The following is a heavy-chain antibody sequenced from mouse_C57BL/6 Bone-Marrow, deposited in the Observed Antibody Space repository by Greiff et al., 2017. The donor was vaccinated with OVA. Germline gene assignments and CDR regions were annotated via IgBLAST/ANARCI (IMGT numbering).Heavy chain of an antibody. CDR3: TRDYDYFDY. CDR1: GFNIKDDY. J-gene: IGHJ2*01. Sequence: EVQLQESGAELVRPGASVKLSCTASGFNIKDDYMHWVKQRPEQGLEWIGWIDPENGDTEYASKFQGKATITADTSSNTAYLQLSSLTSEDTAVDYCTRDYDYFDYWGQGTTLTVSS. D-gene: IGHD2-4*01. CDR2: IDPENGDT. V-gene: IGHV14-4*01.